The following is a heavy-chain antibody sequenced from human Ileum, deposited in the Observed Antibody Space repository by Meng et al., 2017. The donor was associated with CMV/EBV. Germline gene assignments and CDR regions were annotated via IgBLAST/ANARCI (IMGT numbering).Heavy chain of an antibody. CDR2: IHFDGSHN. CDR1: GFTFSHYA. J-gene: IGHJ4*02. D-gene: IGHD6-6*01. V-gene: IGHV3-30*02. CDR3: ARDPSQYSSSYYFDH. Sequence: GESLKISCTPSGFTFSHYAMHWVRQPPGKGLEWVAMIHFDGSHNYHEDSVKGRFTISRDNSKNTLYLQMNSLRPEDTAVYYCARDPSQYSSSYYFDHWGQGKLV.